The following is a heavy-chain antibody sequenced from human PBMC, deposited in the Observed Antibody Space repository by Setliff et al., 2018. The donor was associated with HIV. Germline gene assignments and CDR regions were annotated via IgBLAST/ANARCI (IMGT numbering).Heavy chain of an antibody. D-gene: IGHD3-10*01. Sequence: ASVKVSCKASGHTFSNYDVIWVRRATGQGLEWMGGMNPNSGDTGYAQKFQGRVIMTRDTSISTAYMELSSLTSADTAVYYCASGKGVRGVIITGGLDVWGKGTTVTVSS. CDR1: GHTFSNYD. CDR2: MNPNSGDT. V-gene: IGHV1-8*01. CDR3: ASGKGVRGVIITGGLDV. J-gene: IGHJ6*04.